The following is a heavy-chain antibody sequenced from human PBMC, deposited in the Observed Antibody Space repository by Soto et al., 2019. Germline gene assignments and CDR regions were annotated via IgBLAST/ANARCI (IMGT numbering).Heavy chain of an antibody. J-gene: IGHJ3*02. CDR3: ARDGSGDRHAFDI. CDR1: GFTFSSYG. CDR2: IWYDGSNK. Sequence: QVQLVESGGGVVQPGRSMRLSCAASGFTFSSYGMHWVRQAPGKGLEWVAVIWYDGSNKYYADSVKGRFTISRDNSKNTLYLQMNSLRVEDTAVYYCARDGSGDRHAFDIWGQATMVTVSS. D-gene: IGHD3-10*01. V-gene: IGHV3-33*01.